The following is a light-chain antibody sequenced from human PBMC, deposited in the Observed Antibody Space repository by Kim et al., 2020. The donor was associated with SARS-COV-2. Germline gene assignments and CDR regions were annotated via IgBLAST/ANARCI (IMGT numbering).Light chain of an antibody. CDR1: SSNIGNNY. V-gene: IGLV1-51*01. J-gene: IGLJ2*01. CDR2: DNN. CDR3: GTWDSSLSAVV. Sequence: GQKITISCSGSSSNIGNNYVSWYQQLPGTAPKLLIYDNNKRPSGIPDRFSGSKSGTSATLGITGLQTRDEADYYCGTWDSSLSAVVFGGGTKVTVL.